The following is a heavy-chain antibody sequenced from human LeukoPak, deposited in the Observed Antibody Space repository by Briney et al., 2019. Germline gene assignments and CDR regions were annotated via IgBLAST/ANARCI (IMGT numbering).Heavy chain of an antibody. D-gene: IGHD2-2*02. V-gene: IGHV3-23*01. CDR2: ISGSGGST. CDR3: AKPLVQLLYVHYGMDV. Sequence: GGSLRLSCVASGFTSSSYAMSWVRQAPGKGLEWVSAISGSGGSTYYADSVKGRFTISRDNSKNTLYLQMNSLRAEDTAVYYCAKPLVQLLYVHYGMDVWGQGTTVTVSS. J-gene: IGHJ6*02. CDR1: GFTSSSYA.